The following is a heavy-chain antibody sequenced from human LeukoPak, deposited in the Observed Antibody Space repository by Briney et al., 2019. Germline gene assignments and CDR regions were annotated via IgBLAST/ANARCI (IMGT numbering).Heavy chain of an antibody. CDR1: GGSISSYY. Sequence: SETLSLTCTVSGGSISSYYWSWIRQPPGKGLEWIGSIYYSGSTNYNPSLKSRVTISVDTSKNQFSLKLRSVTAADTAVYYCAHEVDTAMVTWGQGTLVTVSS. J-gene: IGHJ4*02. CDR3: AHEVDTAMVT. CDR2: IYYSGST. D-gene: IGHD5-18*01. V-gene: IGHV4-59*08.